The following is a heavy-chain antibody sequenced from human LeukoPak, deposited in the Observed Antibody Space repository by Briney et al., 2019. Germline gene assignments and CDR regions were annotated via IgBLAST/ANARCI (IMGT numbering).Heavy chain of an antibody. CDR3: ARDPEVGAQWDYFDY. CDR2: ISYEGRKK. Sequence: PGRCLTLSCLPSALTFSSYTTQCVSQAPGSGLGWVAFISYEGRKKYYTDAVKGRFTIPRDNYKNTLYLQMNSLRGEDRAVYYCARDPEVGAQWDYFDYGGQGTLVTVS. V-gene: IGHV3-30*04. J-gene: IGHJ4*02. CDR1: ALTFSSYT. D-gene: IGHD1-26*01.